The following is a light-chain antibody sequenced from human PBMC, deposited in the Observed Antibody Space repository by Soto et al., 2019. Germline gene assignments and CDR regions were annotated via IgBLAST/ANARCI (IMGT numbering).Light chain of an antibody. CDR2: GAS. CDR1: QSVSSSY. Sequence: EIVLTQSPGTLALSPGERATLSCRASQSVSSSYLGWYQQKLGQAPRLLIQGASSRAAGIPDRFSGSGSGTDFTLTISRLEPEDFAVYYCQQYDSSPITFGQGTRLEIK. J-gene: IGKJ5*01. V-gene: IGKV3-20*01. CDR3: QQYDSSPIT.